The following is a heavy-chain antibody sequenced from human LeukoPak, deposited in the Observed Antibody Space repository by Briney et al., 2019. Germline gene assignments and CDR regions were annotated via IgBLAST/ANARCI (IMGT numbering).Heavy chain of an antibody. CDR2: IIPIFGTA. D-gene: IGHD2-15*01. J-gene: IGHJ4*02. CDR3: ASSNANRYCSGGSCLDY. CDR1: RGTFSSYA. Sequence: SVKVSCKASRGTFSSYAISWVRQAPGQGLEWMGRIIPIFGTANYAQKFQGRVTITTDESTSTAYMELSSLRSEDTAVYYCASSNANRYCSGGSCLDYWGQGTLVTVSS. V-gene: IGHV1-69*05.